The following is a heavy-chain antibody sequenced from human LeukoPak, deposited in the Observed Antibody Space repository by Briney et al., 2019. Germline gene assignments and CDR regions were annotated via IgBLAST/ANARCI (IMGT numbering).Heavy chain of an antibody. V-gene: IGHV4-39*01. CDR3: ARHGGISGVGPTEDY. CDR2: IHNAGST. Sequence: SETLSLTCTVSGDSISSSTYYWGWIRQPPGKGLEWIGSIHNAGSTYYNPSLKSRVSISVDTSKAHFSLKLRSATAADTAVYYRARHGGISGVGPTEDYWGQGTLVTVSS. J-gene: IGHJ4*02. CDR1: GDSISSSTYY. D-gene: IGHD1-26*01.